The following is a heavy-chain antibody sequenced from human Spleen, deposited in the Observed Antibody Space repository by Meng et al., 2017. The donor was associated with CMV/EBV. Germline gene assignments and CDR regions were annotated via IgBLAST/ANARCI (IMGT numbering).Heavy chain of an antibody. J-gene: IGHJ6*02. V-gene: IGHV3-30*02. CDR1: GFTFSSYG. CDR2: IRYDGSNK. CDR3: ARDEGGSYWRYYYYGMDV. D-gene: IGHD1-26*01. Sequence: GESLKISCAASGFTFSSYGMHWVRQAPGKGLEWVAFIRYDGSNKYYADSMKGRFTISRDNSKNTLYLQMNSLRAEDTAVYYCARDEGGSYWRYYYYGMDVWGQGTTVTVSS.